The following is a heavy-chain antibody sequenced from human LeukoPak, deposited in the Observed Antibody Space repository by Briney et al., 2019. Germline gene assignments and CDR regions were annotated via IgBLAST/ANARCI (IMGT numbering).Heavy chain of an antibody. CDR3: AKTGRLDYYGSGSYAKDY. J-gene: IGHJ4*02. CDR1: GFTFSSYG. CDR2: IRYDGSNK. Sequence: PGGSLRLSCAASGFTFSSYGMHWVRQAPGKGLEWVAFIRYDGSNKYYADSVKGRSTISRDNSKNTLYLQMNSLRAEDTAVYYCAKTGRLDYYGSGSYAKDYWGQGTLVTVSS. V-gene: IGHV3-30*02. D-gene: IGHD3-10*01.